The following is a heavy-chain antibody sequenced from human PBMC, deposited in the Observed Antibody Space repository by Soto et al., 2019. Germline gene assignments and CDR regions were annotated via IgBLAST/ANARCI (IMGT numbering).Heavy chain of an antibody. D-gene: IGHD5-18*01. CDR3: AGGYSYGNLDY. CDR2: IIPIFGTA. Sequence: SVKVSCKASGGTSSSYAISWVRQAPGQGLEWMGGIIPIFGTANYAQKFQGRVTITADKSTSTAYMELSSLRSEDTAVYYCAGGYSYGNLDYWGQGTLVTVSS. CDR1: GGTSSSYA. V-gene: IGHV1-69*06. J-gene: IGHJ4*02.